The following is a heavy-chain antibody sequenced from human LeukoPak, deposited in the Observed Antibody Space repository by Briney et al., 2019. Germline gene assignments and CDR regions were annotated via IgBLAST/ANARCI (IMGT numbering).Heavy chain of an antibody. CDR3: ASETSSGRNYFDY. CDR2: ISGYNGNT. D-gene: IGHD6-19*01. V-gene: IGHV1-18*01. CDR1: GYTFTNYG. J-gene: IGHJ4*02. Sequence: GASVKVSCKASGYTFTNYGLSWARQAPGQGLEWMGWISGYNGNTKYVQKLQGRVTMTRDTSTTTAYMELRSLRSEDTAVYYCASETSSGRNYFDYWGQGTLVTVSS.